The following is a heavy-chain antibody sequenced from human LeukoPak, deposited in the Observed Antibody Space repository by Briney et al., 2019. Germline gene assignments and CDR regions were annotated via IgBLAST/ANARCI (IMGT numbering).Heavy chain of an antibody. J-gene: IGHJ3*02. Sequence: GGSLRLSCAASGFTFNSHWMHWVRQAPGKGLVWVSRINGDGSSTTYADSVRGRFTISRDDAKNTLYLEMNSLRAEDTAVYYCAREWHDAFDIWGQGTMVTVSS. CDR3: AREWHDAFDI. CDR2: INGDGSST. D-gene: IGHD5-24*01. V-gene: IGHV3-74*01. CDR1: GFTFNSHW.